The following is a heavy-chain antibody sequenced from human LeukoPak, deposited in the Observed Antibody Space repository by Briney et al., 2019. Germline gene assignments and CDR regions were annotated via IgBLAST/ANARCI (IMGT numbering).Heavy chain of an antibody. D-gene: IGHD2-8*01. Sequence: TGGSLRLSCTASGFIFSSCEMNWVRQAPGKGLEWVSYISGDGSTRSYADSVRGRFTISRDNAQNSLYLQMNSLRAEDTSVYYCATLGVLLIYATFDYWGQGTLVTVSS. CDR1: GFIFSSCE. V-gene: IGHV3-48*03. CDR3: ATLGVLLIYATFDY. CDR2: ISGDGSTR. J-gene: IGHJ4*02.